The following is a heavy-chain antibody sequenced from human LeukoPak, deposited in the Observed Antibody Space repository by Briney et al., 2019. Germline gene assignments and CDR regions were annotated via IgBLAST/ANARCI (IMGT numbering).Heavy chain of an antibody. CDR1: GGSISSYY. CDR3: ARGGKATVVTV. J-gene: IGHJ4*02. D-gene: IGHD4-23*01. V-gene: IGHV4-4*07. CDR2: IYSSGST. Sequence: SETLSLTCTVSGGSISSYYWTWIRQPTGKGLEWIGRIYSSGSTNYNPSLKSRVAMSVDTSKNQFSLNLTSVTAADMAVYYCARGGKATVVTVWGQGTLVTVSS.